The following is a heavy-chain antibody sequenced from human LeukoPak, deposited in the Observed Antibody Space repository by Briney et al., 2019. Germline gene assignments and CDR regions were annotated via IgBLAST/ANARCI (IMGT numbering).Heavy chain of an antibody. D-gene: IGHD1-14*01. CDR2: IYYSGST. Sequence: SETLSLTCTVSGGSISSSSYYWGWIRQPPGKGLEWIGSIYYSGSTYYNSSLKSRVTISIDTSKNQFSLKLSSVTAADTAVYYCARHLLRTSTSFDYWDQGNLVTVSS. CDR3: ARHLLRTSTSFDY. V-gene: IGHV4-39*07. J-gene: IGHJ4*02. CDR1: GGSISSSSYY.